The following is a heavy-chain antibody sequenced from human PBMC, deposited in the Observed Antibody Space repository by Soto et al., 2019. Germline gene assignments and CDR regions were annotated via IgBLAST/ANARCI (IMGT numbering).Heavy chain of an antibody. CDR1: GFTFSSYW. Sequence: GGSLRLSCAASGFTFSSYWMSWVRQAPGKGLEWVANIKQDGSEKYYVDSVKGRFTISRDNAKNSLYLQMNSLRAEDTAVYYCARGLSSYGPYYYYGMDVWGQGTTVTVSS. J-gene: IGHJ6*02. CDR3: ARGLSSYGPYYYYGMDV. CDR2: IKQDGSEK. V-gene: IGHV3-7*05. D-gene: IGHD5-18*01.